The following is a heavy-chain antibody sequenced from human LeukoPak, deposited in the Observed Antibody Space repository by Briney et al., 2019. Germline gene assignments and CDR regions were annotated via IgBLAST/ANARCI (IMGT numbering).Heavy chain of an antibody. Sequence: XTXXXXXIXWVRQATGQGXEXXGWMNPNSGNTGYAQKFQGRVTMTRNTSXSTAYMELRSLRSEDKAVYYCAXXXXXXXXXFDPWGXGTLVTVSS. CDR1: XTXXXXX. J-gene: IGHJ5*02. CDR2: MNPNSGNT. CDR3: AXXXXXXXXXFDP. V-gene: IGHV1-8*01.